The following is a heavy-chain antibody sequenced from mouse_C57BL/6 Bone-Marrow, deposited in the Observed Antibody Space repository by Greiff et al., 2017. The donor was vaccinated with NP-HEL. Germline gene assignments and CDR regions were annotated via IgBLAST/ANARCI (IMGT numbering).Heavy chain of an antibody. CDR1: GYTFTSYW. D-gene: IGHD1-1*01. J-gene: IGHJ2*01. V-gene: IGHV1-53*01. Sequence: QVQLQQSGTELVKPGASVKLSCKASGYTFTSYWMHWVKQRPGQGLEWIGNINPSNGGTNYNEKFKSKATLTVDKSSSTAYMQLSSLTSEDSAVYYCAPITTVVATPFDYWGQGTTLTVSS. CDR3: APITTVVATPFDY. CDR2: INPSNGGT.